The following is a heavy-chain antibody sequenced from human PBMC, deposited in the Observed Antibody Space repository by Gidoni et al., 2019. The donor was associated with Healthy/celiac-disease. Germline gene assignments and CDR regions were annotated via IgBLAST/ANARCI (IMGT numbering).Heavy chain of an antibody. Sequence: QVQLVQSGAEVQKPGASVKVSCKASGYTFTAYYMHWVRQAPGQGLEWMGWINPNSGGTNYAQKFQGRVTMTRDTSISTAYMELSRLRSDDTAVYYCARDGDDYGDFGGWFDPWGQGTLVTVSS. CDR1: GYTFTAYY. V-gene: IGHV1-2*02. D-gene: IGHD4-17*01. J-gene: IGHJ5*02. CDR2: INPNSGGT. CDR3: ARDGDDYGDFGGWFDP.